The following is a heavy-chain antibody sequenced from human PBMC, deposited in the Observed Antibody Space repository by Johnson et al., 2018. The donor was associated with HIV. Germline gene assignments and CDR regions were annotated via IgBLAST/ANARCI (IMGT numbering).Heavy chain of an antibody. CDR3: ARDSSPCGGDYVGYAFDI. D-gene: IGHD2-21*02. CDR2: ISYDGSNK. V-gene: IGHV3-30*04. Sequence: QVQLMESGGGLVQPGGSLRLSCAASGFTFSSYAMHWVRQAPGKGLEWVAVISYDGSNKYYADFVKGRFTISRDNAKKSLYLQMNSLRAEDTALYYCARDSSPCGGDYVGYAFDIWGRGTLVTVSS. CDR1: GFTFSSYA. J-gene: IGHJ3*02.